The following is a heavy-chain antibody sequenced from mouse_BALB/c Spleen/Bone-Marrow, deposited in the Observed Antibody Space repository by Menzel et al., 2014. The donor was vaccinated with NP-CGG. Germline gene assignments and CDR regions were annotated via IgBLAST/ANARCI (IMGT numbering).Heavy chain of an antibody. D-gene: IGHD2-14*01. Sequence: VQLQQPGPELVKPGASVKISCKTSGYTFTDYTMHWVKQSHGKCLEWIGHINPNIGGTSYNQKFKGKATLTLDKSSSTAYMELRSLTSEDSAVYYCTRSRYGDYWGQGTTLTVSS. J-gene: IGHJ2*01. CDR2: INPNIGGT. V-gene: IGHV1-22*01. CDR3: TRSRYGDY. CDR1: GYTFTDYT.